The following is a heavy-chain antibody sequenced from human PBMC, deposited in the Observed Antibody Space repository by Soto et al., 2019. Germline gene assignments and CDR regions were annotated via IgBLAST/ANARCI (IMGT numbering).Heavy chain of an antibody. CDR2: ISSNGGST. CDR1: GLTFSSYA. V-gene: IGHV3-64*01. J-gene: IGHJ4*02. Sequence: PGGSLRLSCAASGLTFSSYAMHWVRQAPGKGLEYISSNGGSTNYANSVKGRFTISRDNSKNTLYLQMGSLRAEDMAVYYCARGGRGYEFDYWGQGTLVTVSS. D-gene: IGHD5-12*01. CDR3: ARGGRGYEFDY.